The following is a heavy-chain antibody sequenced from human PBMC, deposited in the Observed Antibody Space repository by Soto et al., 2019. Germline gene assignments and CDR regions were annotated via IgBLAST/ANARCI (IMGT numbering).Heavy chain of an antibody. CDR3: ARDKAPVGSYYASV. CDR2: ISYDGSNK. J-gene: IGHJ4*02. Sequence: QVQLVESGGGVVQPGRSLRLSCAASGFTFSSYAMHWVRQAPGKGLEWVAVISYDGSNKYYADSVKGRFTISRDNSKNTLYLQMNSLRAEDTAVYYCARDKAPVGSYYASVWGQGTLVTVSS. V-gene: IGHV3-30-3*01. CDR1: GFTFSSYA. D-gene: IGHD1-26*01.